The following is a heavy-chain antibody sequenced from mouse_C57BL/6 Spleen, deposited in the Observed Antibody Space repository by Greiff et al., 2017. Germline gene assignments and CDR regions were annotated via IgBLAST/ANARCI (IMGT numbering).Heavy chain of an antibody. Sequence: QVQLQQSGAELMKPGASVKLSCQATCYTFTGYWTVWVKQRPGHGLEWIGEILPGSCSTNYNEKFKGKATFTADTSSNTAYMQLSSLTTEDSAIYYCARTGQLRLLYYAMDNWGQGNSATVSS. D-gene: IGHD3-2*02. V-gene: IGHV1-9*01. CDR3: ARTGQLRLLYYAMDN. CDR2: ILPGSCST. CDR1: CYTFTGYW. J-gene: IGHJ4*01.